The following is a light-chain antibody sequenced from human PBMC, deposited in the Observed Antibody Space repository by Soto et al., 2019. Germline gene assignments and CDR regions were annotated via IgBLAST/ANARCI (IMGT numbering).Light chain of an antibody. V-gene: IGKV3-15*01. CDR1: QSVSSN. Sequence: EIVMTQSPATLSVSPGERATLSCRASQSVSSNLAWYQQKPGQAPRLLIDAASTRATGIPARFSGRGSGTDFTLTISSLQSEDSAVYYCHQYNNWHSFGQGTKVDIK. CDR2: AAS. J-gene: IGKJ1*01. CDR3: HQYNNWHS.